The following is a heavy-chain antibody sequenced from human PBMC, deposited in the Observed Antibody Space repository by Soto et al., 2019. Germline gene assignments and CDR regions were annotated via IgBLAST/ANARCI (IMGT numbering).Heavy chain of an antibody. Sequence: ASVKVSCKTSGYTFTSYGITWVRQAPGQGLEWMGWISAYNGNTNNAQKFQGRVTMTTDTSTSTAYMELRSLRSDDTAVYYCARGSEVMVDYWGQGTLVTVSS. D-gene: IGHD3-10*01. CDR1: GYTFTSYG. V-gene: IGHV1-18*01. J-gene: IGHJ4*02. CDR3: ARGSEVMVDY. CDR2: ISAYNGNT.